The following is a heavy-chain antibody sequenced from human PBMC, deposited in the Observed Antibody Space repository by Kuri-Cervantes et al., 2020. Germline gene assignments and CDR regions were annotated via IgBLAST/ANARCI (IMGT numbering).Heavy chain of an antibody. J-gene: IGHJ4*02. CDR3: AKIESSHGDAQYYFDY. V-gene: IGHV3-30*18. CDR2: ISYDGSNK. Sequence: GGSLRLSCAASGFTFSSYGMHWVRQAPGKGLEWVAVISYDGSNKYYADSVKGRFTISRDNSKNTLYLQMNSLRAEDTAVYYCAKIESSHGDAQYYFDYWGQGTLGTVSS. D-gene: IGHD4-17*01. CDR1: GFTFSSYG.